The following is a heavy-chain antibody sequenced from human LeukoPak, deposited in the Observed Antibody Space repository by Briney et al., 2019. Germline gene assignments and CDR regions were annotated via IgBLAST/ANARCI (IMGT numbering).Heavy chain of an antibody. Sequence: GESLKISCKGSGYSFTSYWIGWVRQMPGKGLEWMGIIYPGDLDTRYSPSFQGQVTISADKSISTAYLQWSSLKASDTAMYYCARGFLYGSGSYPAFDIWAKGQWSPSLQ. CDR2: IYPGDLDT. CDR3: ARGFLYGSGSYPAFDI. CDR1: GYSFTSYW. J-gene: IGHJ3*02. V-gene: IGHV5-51*01. D-gene: IGHD3-10*01.